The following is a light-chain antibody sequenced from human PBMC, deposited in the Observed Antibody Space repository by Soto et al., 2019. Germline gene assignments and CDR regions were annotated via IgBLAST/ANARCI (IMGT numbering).Light chain of an antibody. CDR1: QSVSSSY. Sequence: EIVLTQSPGTLSLSPGERATLSCRASQSVSSSYLAWYQQKPGQAPRLLIYDASSRATGIPDRFSGSGSGTDVTLTISRLEPEYFAVYYCQQYGSSPLTCGGGTKVEIK. V-gene: IGKV3-20*01. CDR2: DAS. CDR3: QQYGSSPLT. J-gene: IGKJ4*01.